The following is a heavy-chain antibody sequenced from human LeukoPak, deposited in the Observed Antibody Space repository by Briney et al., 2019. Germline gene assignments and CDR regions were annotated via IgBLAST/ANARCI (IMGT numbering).Heavy chain of an antibody. V-gene: IGHV3-7*01. CDR2: IKQDGSEK. CDR1: GFTFSSYW. Sequence: GGSLRLSCAASGFTFSSYWMSWVRQAPGKGLEWVANIKQDGSEKYYVDSVKGRFTISRDNAKNSPYLQMNSLRAEDTAVHYCARNRGLYYFDYWGQGTLVTVSS. CDR3: ARNRGLYYFDY. D-gene: IGHD1-14*01. J-gene: IGHJ4*02.